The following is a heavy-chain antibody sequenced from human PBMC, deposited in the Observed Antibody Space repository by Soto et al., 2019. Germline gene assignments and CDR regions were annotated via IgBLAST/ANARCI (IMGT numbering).Heavy chain of an antibody. V-gene: IGHV2-70*11. D-gene: IGHD6-19*01. J-gene: IGHJ3*02. CDR1: GFSLSTSGMC. CDR3: ARSGYSSGRDAFDI. CDR2: IDWDDDK. Sequence: SGPTLVNPTQTLTLTCTFSGFSLSTSGMCVSWIRQPPGKALEWLARIDWDDDKYYSTSLKTRLTISKDTSKNQVVLTMTNMDPVDTATYYCARSGYSSGRDAFDIWGQGTMVTVSS.